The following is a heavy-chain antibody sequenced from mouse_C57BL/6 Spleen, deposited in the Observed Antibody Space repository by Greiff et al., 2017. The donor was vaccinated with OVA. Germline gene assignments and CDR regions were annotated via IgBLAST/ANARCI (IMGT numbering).Heavy chain of an antibody. CDR2: IDPSDSYT. Sequence: QVQLQQPGAELVMPGASVKLSCKASGYTFTSYWMHWVKQRPGQGLEWIGEIDPSDSYTNYNQKFKGKSTLTVDTSSSTAYMQLSRLTSEDSAVYYCAGLDGSSSYDFDYWGQGTTLTVSA. V-gene: IGHV1-69*01. J-gene: IGHJ2*01. CDR1: GYTFTSYW. CDR3: AGLDGSSSYDFDY. D-gene: IGHD1-1*01.